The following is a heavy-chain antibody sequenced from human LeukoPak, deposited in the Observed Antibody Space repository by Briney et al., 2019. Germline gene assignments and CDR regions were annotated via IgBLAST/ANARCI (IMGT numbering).Heavy chain of an antibody. CDR3: ARGNQTTVVTLDAFDI. CDR1: GYTLTELS. J-gene: IGHJ3*02. Sequence: GASVKVSCKVSGYTLTELSMHWVRQAPGKGLEWMGGFDPEDGETIYAQKFQGRVTMTEDTSTDTAYMELSSLRSEDTAVYYCARGNQTTVVTLDAFDIWGQGTMVTVSS. V-gene: IGHV1-24*01. D-gene: IGHD4-23*01. CDR2: FDPEDGET.